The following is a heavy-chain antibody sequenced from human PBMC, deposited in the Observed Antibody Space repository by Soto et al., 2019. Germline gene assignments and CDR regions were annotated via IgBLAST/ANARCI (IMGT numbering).Heavy chain of an antibody. CDR2: INHSGST. D-gene: IGHD3-10*01. V-gene: IGHV4-34*01. CDR1: GGSFSGYY. Sequence: SETLSLTCAIYGGSFSGYYWSWIRQPLGKGLEWIGEINHSGSTNYNPSLKSRVTISVDTSKNQFSLNLSSVTAADTAVYYCARGRQRGSGSYRDYFDYWGQGPLVTVSS. J-gene: IGHJ4*02. CDR3: ARGRQRGSGSYRDYFDY.